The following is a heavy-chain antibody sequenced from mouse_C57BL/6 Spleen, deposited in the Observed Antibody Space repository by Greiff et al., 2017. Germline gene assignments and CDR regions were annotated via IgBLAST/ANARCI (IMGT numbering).Heavy chain of an antibody. CDR2: ISDGGSYT. CDR1: GFTFSSYA. Sequence: EVMLVEPGGGLVKPGGSLKLSCAASGFTFSSYAMSWVRQTPEKRLAWVATISDGGSYTYYPDNVKGRCTISRNNDKNNLYLQMSHLKSEDTAMYYCARDPGTHFDYWGQGTTLTVSS. D-gene: IGHD4-1*01. V-gene: IGHV5-4*01. CDR3: ARDPGTHFDY. J-gene: IGHJ2*01.